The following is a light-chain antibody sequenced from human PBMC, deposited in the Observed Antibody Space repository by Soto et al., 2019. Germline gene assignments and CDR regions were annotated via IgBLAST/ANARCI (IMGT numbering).Light chain of an antibody. CDR3: QQYADTPLT. CDR2: GAS. V-gene: IGKV3-20*01. CDR1: EPIRNAY. Sequence: EIVLTQSPDTLSLSPGERATLSCRTSEPIRNAYVAWSKQKVGQAPRLLIYGASSRAIGIPDWFSGSGSGTDFTLTITRLEPEGYAVYYCQQYADTPLTFGGGTKVEIK. J-gene: IGKJ4*01.